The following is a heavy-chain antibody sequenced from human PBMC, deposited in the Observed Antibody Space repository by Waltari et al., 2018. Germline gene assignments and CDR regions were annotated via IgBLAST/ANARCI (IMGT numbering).Heavy chain of an antibody. CDR1: GGSISSGDYY. J-gene: IGHJ4*02. CDR2: IYYSGST. V-gene: IGHV4-30-4*08. CDR3: ARACREYYYDSSGPVYFDY. D-gene: IGHD3-22*01. Sequence: QVQLQESGPGLVKPSQTLSLTCTVSGGSISSGDYYWSWIRQPPGKGLEWIGYIYYSGSTYYNPSLKSRVTISVDTSKNQFSLKRSSVTAADTAVYYCARACREYYYDSSGPVYFDYWGQGTLVTVSS.